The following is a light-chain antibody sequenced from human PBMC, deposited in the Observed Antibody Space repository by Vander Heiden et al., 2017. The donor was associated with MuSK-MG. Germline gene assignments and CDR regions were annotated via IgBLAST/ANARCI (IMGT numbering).Light chain of an antibody. CDR1: QSLVYSDGNTY. CDR3: RQHKHWPPLT. V-gene: IGKV2-30*01. J-gene: IGKJ4*01. CDR2: KVS. Sequence: DVVMTQSPLSLPVSLGQPASISCRSSQSLVYSDGNTYLNWFQQTPGQAPRRLIYKVSNRDAGVPDIFSGSGGGNDFTLKTSSGEAEDVGVYYCRQHKHWPPLTFGGGTKVEIK.